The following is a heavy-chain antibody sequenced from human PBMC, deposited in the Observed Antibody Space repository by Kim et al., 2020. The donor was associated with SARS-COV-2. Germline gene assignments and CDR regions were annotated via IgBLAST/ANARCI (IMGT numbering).Heavy chain of an antibody. D-gene: IGHD3-3*02. V-gene: IGHV3-73*01. Sequence: GGSLRLSFAASGFIFSGSAMHWVRQASGKGLEWVGRIRSKANSYATAYAASVKGRFTISRDDSKTTTYLQMNSLKTEDTAVYYCTRVPVTTLAFLDAFD. J-gene: IGHJ3*02. CDR1: GFIFSGSA. CDR2: IRSKANSYAT. CDR3: TRVPVTTLAFLDAFD.